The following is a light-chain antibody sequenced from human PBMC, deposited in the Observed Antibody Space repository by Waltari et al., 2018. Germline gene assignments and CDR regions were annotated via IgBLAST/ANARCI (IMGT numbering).Light chain of an antibody. J-gene: IGLJ2*01. CDR2: DVS. V-gene: IGLV2-11*01. CDR1: SSDVGGYND. Sequence: LTQPPLVSKSLGQSVTISCTGTSSDVGGYNDVSWYLQHPGTAPRLLIYDVSKRPSGVSDRFSGSKSGNTASLTISGLQAEDEADYYCCSHRTGSTFLFGGGTRLTVL. CDR3: CSHRTGSTFL.